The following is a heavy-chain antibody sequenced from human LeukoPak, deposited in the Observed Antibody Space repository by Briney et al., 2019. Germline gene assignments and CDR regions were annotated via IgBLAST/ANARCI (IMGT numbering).Heavy chain of an antibody. CDR2: IYYSGST. J-gene: IGHJ6*03. V-gene: IGHV4-59*01. CDR3: ARDMRGEYRSSTSCPPNPGYYYYYMDV. CDR1: GGSISSYY. D-gene: IGHD2-2*01. Sequence: SETLSLTCTVSGGSISSYYWSWIRQPPGKGLEWIGYIYYSGSTNYNPSLKSRVTISVDTSKNQFSLKLSSVTAADTAVYYCARDMRGEYRSSTSCPPNPGYYYYYMDVWGKGTTVTVSS.